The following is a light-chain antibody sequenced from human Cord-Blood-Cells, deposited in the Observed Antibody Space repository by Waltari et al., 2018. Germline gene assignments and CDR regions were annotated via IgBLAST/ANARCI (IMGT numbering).Light chain of an antibody. CDR2: GAS. CDR3: QQYNNCPPWT. Sequence: DIVMTKSPATLPVSPGERATLYCRASQSVSSNLAWYQQKPGQAPSLLIYGASTRATGIPARFSGSGSGTGFTLTISSLQSEDFAVYYYQQYNNCPPWTFGQGTKVEIK. V-gene: IGKV3-15*01. CDR1: QSVSSN. J-gene: IGKJ1*01.